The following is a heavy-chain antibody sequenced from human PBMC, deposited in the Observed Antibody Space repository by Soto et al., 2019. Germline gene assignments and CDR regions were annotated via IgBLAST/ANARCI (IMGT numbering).Heavy chain of an antibody. D-gene: IGHD3-3*01. CDR3: AHRVLRTVFGLVTTTAIYFDF. CDR2: IYWDDAK. J-gene: IGHJ4*02. CDR1: GFSLTTSGVG. Sequence: QITLNESGPTQVKPRQTLTLTCTFSGFSLTTSGVGVGWIRQSPGKAPEWLALIYWDDAKSYSPSLKSRLTITKDTSKNQVVLTMADLDPADRATYYCAHRVLRTVFGLVTTTAIYFDFWGQGTPVAVSS. V-gene: IGHV2-5*02.